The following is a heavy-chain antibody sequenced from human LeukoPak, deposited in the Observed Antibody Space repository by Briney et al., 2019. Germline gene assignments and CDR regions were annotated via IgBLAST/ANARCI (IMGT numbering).Heavy chain of an antibody. CDR3: ARSQYYYGSGSYSCYFDY. Sequence: SETLSLTCAVYGGSFSGYFWSWIRQPPGKGLEWIGEINHSGSTNYNPSLKSRVTISVDTSKNQFSLKLSSVTAADTAVYYCARSQYYYGSGSYSCYFDYWGQGTLVTVSS. V-gene: IGHV4-34*01. CDR2: INHSGST. D-gene: IGHD3-10*01. J-gene: IGHJ4*02. CDR1: GGSFSGYF.